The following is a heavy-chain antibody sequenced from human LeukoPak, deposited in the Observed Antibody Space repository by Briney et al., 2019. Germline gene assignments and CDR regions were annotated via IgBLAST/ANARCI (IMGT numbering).Heavy chain of an antibody. V-gene: IGHV2-26*01. Sequence: ETLSLTCTVSSGSISGYYWSWIRQPPGKALEWLAHIFSNDEKSYSTSLKSRLTISKDTSKSQVVLTMTNMDPVDTATYYCVGGLYSSSSGHWFDPWGQGTLVTVSS. CDR2: IFSNDEK. J-gene: IGHJ5*02. D-gene: IGHD6-6*01. CDR3: VGGLYSSSSGHWFDP. CDR1: SGSISGYYW.